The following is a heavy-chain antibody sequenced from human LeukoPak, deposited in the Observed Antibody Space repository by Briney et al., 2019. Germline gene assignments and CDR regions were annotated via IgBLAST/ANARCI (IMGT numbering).Heavy chain of an antibody. CDR2: ISYDGSNK. J-gene: IGHJ4*02. D-gene: IGHD5-12*01. Sequence: PGRSLRLSCAASGFTFSNYGMHWVRQAPGKGLEWVAVISYDGSNKYYADSVKGRFTISRDNSKNTVYLQMNSLRVEDTAMYYCAKCGYSGYLPETPLDYWGQGTLVTVSS. CDR3: AKCGYSGYLPETPLDY. V-gene: IGHV3-30*18. CDR1: GFTFSNYG.